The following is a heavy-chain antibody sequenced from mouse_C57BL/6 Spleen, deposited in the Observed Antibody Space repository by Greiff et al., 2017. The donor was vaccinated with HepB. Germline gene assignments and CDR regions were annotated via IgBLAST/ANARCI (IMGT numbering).Heavy chain of an antibody. D-gene: IGHD1-1*01. CDR3: ARDYYGSRYFDY. V-gene: IGHV1-64*01. Sequence: VKLQQPGAELVKPGASVKLSCKASGYTFTSYWMHWVKQRPGQGLEWIGMIHPNSGSTNYNEKFKSKATLTVDKSSSTAYMQLSSLTSEDSAVYYCARDYYGSRYFDYWGQGTTLTVSS. CDR1: GYTFTSYW. CDR2: IHPNSGST. J-gene: IGHJ2*01.